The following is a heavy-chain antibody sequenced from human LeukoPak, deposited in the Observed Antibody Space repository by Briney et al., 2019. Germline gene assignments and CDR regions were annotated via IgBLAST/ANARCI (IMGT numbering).Heavy chain of an antibody. D-gene: IGHD6-13*01. V-gene: IGHV4-31*03. J-gene: IGHJ4*02. Sequence: SETLSLTCTVSGGSISSSSYYWGWIRQPPGKGLEWIGYIYYSGSTYYNPSLKSRVTISVDTSKNQFSLKLSSVTAADTAVYYCARGVSAAGYFDYWGQGTLVTVSS. CDR1: GGSISSSSYY. CDR3: ARGVSAAGYFDY. CDR2: IYYSGST.